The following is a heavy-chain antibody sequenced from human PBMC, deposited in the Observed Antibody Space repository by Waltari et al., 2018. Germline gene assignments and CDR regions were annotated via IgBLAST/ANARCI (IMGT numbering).Heavy chain of an antibody. V-gene: IGHV3-48*04. J-gene: IGHJ4*02. CDR1: GCTFSSYG. Sequence: EVQLVESGGGLVQPGGSLRLSCAASGCTFSSYGLTWVRQAPGKGLEWVSYISSSSSTIYYADSVKGRFTISRDNAKNSLYLQMNSLRAEDTAVYYCASWDYGDYVDYWGQGTLVTVSS. CDR2: ISSSSSTI. CDR3: ASWDYGDYVDY. D-gene: IGHD4-17*01.